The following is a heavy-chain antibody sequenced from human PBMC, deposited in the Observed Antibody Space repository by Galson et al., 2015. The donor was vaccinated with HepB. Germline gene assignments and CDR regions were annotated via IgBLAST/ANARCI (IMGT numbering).Heavy chain of an antibody. Sequence: SLRLSCAASGFTFSNYGMHWVRQAPGKGLEWVAVIWYDGSYKFYGDSVKGRFTISRDNSQNTLLLEMHSLRVEDTAVYYCARNPASYDYYNMDVWGQGTTVTVSS. CDR2: IWYDGSYK. D-gene: IGHD2/OR15-2a*01. V-gene: IGHV3-33*01. CDR3: ARNPASYDYYNMDV. CDR1: GFTFSNYG. J-gene: IGHJ6*02.